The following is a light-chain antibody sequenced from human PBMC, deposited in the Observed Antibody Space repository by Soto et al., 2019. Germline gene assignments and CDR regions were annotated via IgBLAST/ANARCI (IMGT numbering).Light chain of an antibody. CDR3: QHYNSYPIT. Sequence: DIQMTQSPSTLSGSVGDRVTITCRASQTISSWLARYQQKPGKAPKLLIYKASTLKSGVPSRFSGSGSGTEFTLTISSLQPDDFATYYCQHYNSYPITFGQGTRLEIK. V-gene: IGKV1-5*03. J-gene: IGKJ5*01. CDR2: KAS. CDR1: QTISSW.